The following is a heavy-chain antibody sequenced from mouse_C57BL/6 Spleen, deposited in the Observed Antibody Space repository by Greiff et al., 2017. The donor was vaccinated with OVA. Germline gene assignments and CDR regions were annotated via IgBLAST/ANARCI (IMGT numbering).Heavy chain of an antibody. CDR1: GYSFTGYY. Sequence: EVQVVESGPELVKPGASVKISCKASGYSFTGYYMHWVKQSHGNILDWIGYIYPYNGVSSYNQKFKGKATLTVDKSSSTAYMELRSLTSEDSAVYYCARRDYYGSSWYFDVWGTGTTVTVSS. J-gene: IGHJ1*03. V-gene: IGHV1-31*01. CDR3: ARRDYYGSSWYFDV. D-gene: IGHD1-1*01. CDR2: IYPYNGVS.